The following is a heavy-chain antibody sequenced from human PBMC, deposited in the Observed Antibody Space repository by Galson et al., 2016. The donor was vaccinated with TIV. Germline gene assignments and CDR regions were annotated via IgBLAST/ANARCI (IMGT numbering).Heavy chain of an antibody. CDR2: VDPEDGKT. Sequence: VKVSCKVSGHNFTDYYMHWMQQAPGKGFEWMGHVDPEDGKTKYAAKFQGRVTMTADTSTDTAYMELRYLRSEDTAIYYCTTVRLRGSGGMDVWGKGTTVIVSS. D-gene: IGHD2-8*01. CDR3: TTVRLRGSGGMDV. V-gene: IGHV1-69-2*01. CDR1: GHNFTDYY. J-gene: IGHJ6*04.